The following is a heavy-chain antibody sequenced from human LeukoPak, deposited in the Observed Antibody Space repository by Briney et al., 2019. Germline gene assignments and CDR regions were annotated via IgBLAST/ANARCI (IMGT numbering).Heavy chain of an antibody. CDR3: ARRRCSSTSCFEDY. V-gene: IGHV3-7*01. D-gene: IGHD2-2*01. J-gene: IGHJ4*02. CDR1: LVTPSRYL. Sequence: RGSLRLSCAVSLVTPSRYLMSWVREAPGKGLEWVANIKQDGSGKNYMDSVKGRFSISRDNAKNSLYLQMNSLRAEDTAVYYCARRRCSSTSCFEDYWGQGTLVTVSS. CDR2: IKQDGSGK.